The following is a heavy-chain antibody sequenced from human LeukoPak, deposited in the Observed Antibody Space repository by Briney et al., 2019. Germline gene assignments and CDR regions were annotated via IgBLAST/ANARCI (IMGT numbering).Heavy chain of an antibody. V-gene: IGHV3-7*01. J-gene: IGHJ4*02. D-gene: IGHD1/OR15-1a*01. CDR3: ARENWTNDF. CDR2: INQGGGTK. CDR1: GFTFTTYY. Sequence: GGSLRLSCAASGFTFTTYYMSWIRQAPGKGLEWVANINQGGGTKYYVDSVKGRSTISRDNAINSVFLQMNSLRAEDTAVYYCARENWTNDFWGQGTLVTVSS.